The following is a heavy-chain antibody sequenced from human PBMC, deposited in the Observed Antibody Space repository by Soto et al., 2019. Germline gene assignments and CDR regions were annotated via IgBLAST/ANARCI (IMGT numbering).Heavy chain of an antibody. V-gene: IGHV4-34*01. CDR2: INHSGST. J-gene: IGHJ6*02. Sequence: SETLSLTCAVYGGSFSGYYWSWIRQPPGKGLEWIGEINHSGSTNYNPSLKSRVTISVDTSKNQFSLKLSSVTAADTAVYYCARLEQLAHYYYCGMDVWGQGTTVTVSS. CDR1: GGSFSGYY. CDR3: ARLEQLAHYYYCGMDV. D-gene: IGHD6-13*01.